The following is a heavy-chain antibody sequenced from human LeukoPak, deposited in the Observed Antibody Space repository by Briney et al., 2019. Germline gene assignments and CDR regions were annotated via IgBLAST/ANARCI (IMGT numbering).Heavy chain of an antibody. J-gene: IGHJ4*02. V-gene: IGHV1-69*05. D-gene: IGHD3-3*01. Sequence: SVEVSCKASGGTFSSYAISWVRQAPGQGLEWMGGIIPIFGTANYSQKFQGRVTIITDESTSTAYMELSSLRSEDTAVYYCALSWSGFDYWGQGTLVTVSS. CDR2: IIPIFGTA. CDR1: GGTFSSYA. CDR3: ALSWSGFDY.